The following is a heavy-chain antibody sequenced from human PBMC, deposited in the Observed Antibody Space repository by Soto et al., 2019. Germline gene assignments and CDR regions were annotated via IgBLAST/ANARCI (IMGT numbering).Heavy chain of an antibody. CDR2: ISGSGHGT. Sequence: EVKLLESGGGLVPPGASARLSCITSGFMFDNYAMSWVRQSPGRGLEWVAAISGSGHGTVYTQSVQGRFIIYRDKSKKTLFLQMNNLRGEDTAVYYCAKGRYFDTSGGCANYWGRGTLVSVSA. CDR1: GFMFDNYA. V-gene: IGHV3-23*01. D-gene: IGHD3-22*01. CDR3: AKGRYFDTSGGCANY. J-gene: IGHJ4*02.